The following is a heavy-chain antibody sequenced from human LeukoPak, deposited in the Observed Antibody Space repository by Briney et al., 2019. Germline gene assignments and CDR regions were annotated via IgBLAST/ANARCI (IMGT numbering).Heavy chain of an antibody. V-gene: IGHV4-34*01. J-gene: IGHJ4*02. Sequence: SETLSLTCAVYGGSFSGYYWSWIRQPPGKGLEWIGEINHSGSTNYNPSLTSRVTISVDTSKNQFSLKLSSVTAADTAVYYCARGVPATVFDYWGQGTLVTVSS. CDR2: INHSGST. CDR1: GGSFSGYY. CDR3: ARGVPATVFDY. D-gene: IGHD2-2*01.